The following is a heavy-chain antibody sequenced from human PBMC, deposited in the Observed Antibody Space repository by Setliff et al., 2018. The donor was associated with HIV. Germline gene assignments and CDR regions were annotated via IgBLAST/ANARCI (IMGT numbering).Heavy chain of an antibody. CDR1: GYTFHYYD. D-gene: IGHD3-22*01. CDR2: ITAGNGDT. V-gene: IGHV1-3*01. Sequence: GASVKVSCKASGYTFHYYDIHWVRQAPGQGLEWVGRITAGNGDTKYSQKFQDRVTLTSDMSANTVYMDLTTLRSEDTAVYYCASPMFYDGKVVWGQGTPVTVSS. J-gene: IGHJ4*02. CDR3: ASPMFYDGKVV.